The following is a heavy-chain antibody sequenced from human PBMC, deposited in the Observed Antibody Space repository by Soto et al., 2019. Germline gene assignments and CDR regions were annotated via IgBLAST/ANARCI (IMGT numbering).Heavy chain of an antibody. CDR1: GFTFSNSA. CDR3: AADESKFGGVIVTDC. V-gene: IGHV1-58*01. Sequence: SVKVSCKASGFTFSNSAVQWVRQARGQRLEWIGWIVVGHGNTNYAQKFQERVTITRDMSTSTAYMELNSLRSEDTAVYYCAADESKFGGVIVTDCWGQGSLVTVSS. D-gene: IGHD3-16*02. CDR2: IVVGHGNT. J-gene: IGHJ4*02.